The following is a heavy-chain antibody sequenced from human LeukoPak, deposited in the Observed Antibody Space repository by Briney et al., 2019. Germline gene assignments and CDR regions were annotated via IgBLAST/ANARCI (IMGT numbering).Heavy chain of an antibody. CDR2: IGISDDT. D-gene: IGHD6-19*01. V-gene: IGHV3-13*01. Sequence: GVSLRLSCAASGFTLRSYDMHWVRQVTGKGLEWVSAIGISDDTYYQGSVKGRFTTSRENAKNSLYLQMTSLTAGDTAVYYCARGGIRVSGIDEIDYWGQGTLVTVSS. CDR1: GFTLRSYD. J-gene: IGHJ4*02. CDR3: ARGGIRVSGIDEIDY.